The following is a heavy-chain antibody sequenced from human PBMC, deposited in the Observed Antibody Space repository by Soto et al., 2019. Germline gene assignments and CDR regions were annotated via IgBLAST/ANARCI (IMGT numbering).Heavy chain of an antibody. D-gene: IGHD1-1*01. V-gene: IGHV1-69*13. CDR1: GGTLSSYA. CDR3: ALERLNWFDP. J-gene: IGHJ5*02. Sequence: GASVKVSCKASGGTLSSYAISWVRQAPGQGLEWMGGIIPIFGTANYAQKFQGRVTITADESTSTAYMELSSLRSEDTAVYYCALERLNWFDPWGQGTLVTVSS. CDR2: IIPIFGTA.